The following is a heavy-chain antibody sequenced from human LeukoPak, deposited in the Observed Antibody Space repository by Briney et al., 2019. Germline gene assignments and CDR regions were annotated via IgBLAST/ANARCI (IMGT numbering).Heavy chain of an antibody. D-gene: IGHD1-1*01. CDR3: ARATARYFDF. Sequence: SQTLSLTCALSGDSVSTNRAAWNSIRQSPSRGLEWQGRTYYRSTWYNDSEGSVNTRITINGDTPKNHISLHLSSVTPEDTAVYYCARATARYFDFWGQGTLVTVSS. J-gene: IGHJ4*02. V-gene: IGHV6-1*01. CDR2: TYYRSTWYN. CDR1: GDSVSTNRAA.